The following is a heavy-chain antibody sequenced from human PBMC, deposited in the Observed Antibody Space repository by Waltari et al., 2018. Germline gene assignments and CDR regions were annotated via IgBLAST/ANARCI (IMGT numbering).Heavy chain of an antibody. CDR2: IIPILGIA. D-gene: IGHD4-17*01. J-gene: IGHJ6*03. V-gene: IGHV1-69*10. Sequence: QVQLVQSGAEVKKPGSSVKVSCKASGGTFSSHAISWVRQAPGQGLEWMGGIIPILGIANYAQKFQGRVTITADKSTSTAYMELSSLRSEDTAVYYCARVSTTVTSYYYYYYMDVWGKGTTVTVSS. CDR3: ARVSTTVTSYYYYYYMDV. CDR1: GGTFSSHA.